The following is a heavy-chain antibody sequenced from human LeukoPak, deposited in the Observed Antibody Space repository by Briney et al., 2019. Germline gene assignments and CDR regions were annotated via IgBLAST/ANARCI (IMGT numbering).Heavy chain of an antibody. Sequence: ASVKVSCKTSGYTFTDYYIHWVRQAPGQGLEWMGWINPSSGGTNYAQKFQGRVTMTRDTSISTAYMDLSRLRSDDTAVCYCARGDRDGYNYGYFDYWGQGTLVTVSS. V-gene: IGHV1-2*02. J-gene: IGHJ4*02. CDR3: ARGDRDGYNYGYFDY. D-gene: IGHD5-24*01. CDR2: INPSSGGT. CDR1: GYTFTDYY.